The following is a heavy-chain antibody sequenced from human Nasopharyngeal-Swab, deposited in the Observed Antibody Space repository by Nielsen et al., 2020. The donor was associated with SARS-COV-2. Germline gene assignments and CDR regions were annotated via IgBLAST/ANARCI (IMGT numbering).Heavy chain of an antibody. CDR1: GFTFSSYA. CDR3: ARERVAWIVVVVAGREFDP. J-gene: IGHJ5*02. CDR2: ISYDGSNK. Sequence: GGSLRLSCAASGFTFSSYAMHWVRQAPGKELEWVAVISYDGSNKYYADSVKGRFTISRDNSKNTLYLQMNSLRAEDTAVYYCARERVAWIVVVVAGREFDPWGQGTLVTVSS. D-gene: IGHD2-15*01. V-gene: IGHV3-30-3*01.